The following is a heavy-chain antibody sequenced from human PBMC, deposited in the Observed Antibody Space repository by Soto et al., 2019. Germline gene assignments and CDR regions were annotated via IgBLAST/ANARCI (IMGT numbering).Heavy chain of an antibody. V-gene: IGHV3-23*05. CDR3: AKDAVYNVVLLLFDH. D-gene: IGHD2-21*01. CDR1: GLPHSNFA. Sequence: GGSLRLSCSASGLPHSNFAMTWVRQAPGKGLECVSGIYGSGRGIEYADSVKGRFTISRDNSKNTAYLQMTDLRADTTAGITVAKDAVYNVVLLLFDHWGRGTQVHVSS. CDR2: IYGSGRGI. J-gene: IGHJ4*02.